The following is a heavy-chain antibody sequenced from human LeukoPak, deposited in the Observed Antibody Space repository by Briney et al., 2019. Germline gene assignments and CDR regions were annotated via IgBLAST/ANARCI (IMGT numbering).Heavy chain of an antibody. Sequence: GASVKVSCKASGYTFTGYYMHWVRQAPGQGLEWMGGIIPIFGTANYAQKFQGRVTITADETTSTAYMELSSLRSEDTAVYCCARGPYYDSSGYYPSFDYWGQGTLVTVSS. V-gene: IGHV1-69*13. CDR3: ARGPYYDSSGYYPSFDY. J-gene: IGHJ4*02. D-gene: IGHD3-22*01. CDR2: IIPIFGTA. CDR1: GYTFTGYY.